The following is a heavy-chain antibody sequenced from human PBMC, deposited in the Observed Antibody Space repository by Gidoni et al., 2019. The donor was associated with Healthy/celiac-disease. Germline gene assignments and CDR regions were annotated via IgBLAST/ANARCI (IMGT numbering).Heavy chain of an antibody. J-gene: IGHJ4*02. CDR3: ATSYSSGGGY. CDR2: ISSSSIYI. D-gene: IGHD6-19*01. CDR1: GFTFSSYS. Sequence: EVQLVESGGGLVKPGGSLRLSCAASGFTFSSYSMNWVRQAPGKGLEWVSSISSSSIYIYYADSVKGRFTISRDNAKNSLYLQMNSLRAEDTAVYYCATSYSSGGGYWGQGTLVTVSS. V-gene: IGHV3-21*01.